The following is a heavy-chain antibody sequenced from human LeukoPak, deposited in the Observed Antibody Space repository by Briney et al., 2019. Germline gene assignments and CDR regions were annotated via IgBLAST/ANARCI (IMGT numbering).Heavy chain of an antibody. V-gene: IGHV3-49*03. Sequence: GGSLRLSCSTFGFNFANYGVSWFRQAPGKGLEWVSFIRSKPYGATTEYAASVKGRFTISRDDSKSIAYLQMNSLKTEDTAVYYCTRDSGGYAEGFCDYWGQGTLVAVSS. CDR3: TRDSGGYAEGFCDY. J-gene: IGHJ4*02. CDR1: GFNFANYG. D-gene: IGHD3-16*01. CDR2: IRSKPYGATT.